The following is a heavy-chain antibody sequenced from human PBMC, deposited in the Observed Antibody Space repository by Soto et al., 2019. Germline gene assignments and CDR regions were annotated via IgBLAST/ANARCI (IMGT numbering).Heavy chain of an antibody. D-gene: IGHD2-21*02. CDR3: AREEIKCGGVCFFL. J-gene: IGHJ4*02. Sequence: EVQLVQSGGDLAQPGGSLRLSCAASGFTLSNYEVNWVRQGPGKGLEWISYITTSGDVMYYAGSVRGRFTVYRDNAKNSVYLQMNSLRVADTGLYYCAREEIKCGGVCFFLWGQGTLVTVSS. CDR2: ITTSGDVM. CDR1: GFTLSNYE. V-gene: IGHV3-48*03.